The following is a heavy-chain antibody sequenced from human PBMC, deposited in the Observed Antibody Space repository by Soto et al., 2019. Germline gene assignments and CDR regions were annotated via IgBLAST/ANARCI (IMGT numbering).Heavy chain of an antibody. CDR3: AREYSPTWFGFDP. J-gene: IGHJ5*02. Sequence: QVQLQESGPGLVKPSETLSLTCTVSGGSINSYYWSWIRQPPGKGLEWIGYIYYSGSTNYNPSLKSRVTMSLDPSTNQFSLKLSSVTAADTAVYYCAREYSPTWFGFDPWGQGTLVTVSS. CDR2: IYYSGST. D-gene: IGHD1-26*01. CDR1: GGSINSYY. V-gene: IGHV4-59*01.